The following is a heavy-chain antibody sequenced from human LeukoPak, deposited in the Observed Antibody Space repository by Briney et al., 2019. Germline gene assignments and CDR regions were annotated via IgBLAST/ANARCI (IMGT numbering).Heavy chain of an antibody. Sequence: GGSLRLSCAASGFTFSSYSMNWVRQAPGKGLEWVSSISSSSNYIYYADSMKGRFTISRDNAKNSLYLQMNSLRAEDTALYYCARAWDYRQTFDYWGQGTLVTVSS. V-gene: IGHV3-21*01. CDR3: ARAWDYRQTFDY. CDR1: GFTFSSYS. D-gene: IGHD1-7*01. CDR2: ISSSSNYI. J-gene: IGHJ4*02.